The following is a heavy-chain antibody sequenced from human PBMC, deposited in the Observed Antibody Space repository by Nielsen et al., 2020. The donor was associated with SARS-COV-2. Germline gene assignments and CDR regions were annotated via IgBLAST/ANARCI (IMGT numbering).Heavy chain of an antibody. D-gene: IGHD3-3*01. V-gene: IGHV3-53*01. CDR3: AKAGDDFWSGYSTPYYYYGMDV. CDR2: IYSGGST. Sequence: VRQAPGKGLEWVSVIYSGGSTYYADSVKGRFTISRDNSKNTLYLQMNSLRAEDTAVYYCAKAGDDFWSGYSTPYYYYGMDVWGQGITVTVSS. J-gene: IGHJ6*02.